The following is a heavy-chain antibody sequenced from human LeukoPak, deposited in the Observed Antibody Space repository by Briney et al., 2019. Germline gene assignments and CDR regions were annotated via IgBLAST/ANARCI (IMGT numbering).Heavy chain of an antibody. CDR1: GFTFSSYA. V-gene: IGHV3-48*03. D-gene: IGHD3-22*01. J-gene: IGHJ4*02. CDR2: ISSSGSNI. CDR3: IRDKYDTSDYYQGYFDH. Sequence: GGSLRLSCAASGFTFSSYAMNWVRQAPGKGLEWVSYISSSGSNIYYADSVKGRFTISRDNAKNSLYLQMNSLRAEDTAVYYCIRDKYDTSDYYQGYFDHWGQGTLVTVSS.